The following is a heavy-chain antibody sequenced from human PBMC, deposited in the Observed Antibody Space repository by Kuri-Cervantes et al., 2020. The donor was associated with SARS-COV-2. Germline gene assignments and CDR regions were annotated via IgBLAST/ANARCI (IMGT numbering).Heavy chain of an antibody. D-gene: IGHD4-17*01. Sequence: GGSLRLSCAASGFTFSSYSMNWVRQAPGKGLEWVSYISSSSSTIYYADSVKGRFTISRDNAKNSLYLQMNSLRDEDTAVYYCAGWRNFDYGDYANYYYYGMDVWGQGTTVTVSS. CDR2: ISSSSSTI. V-gene: IGHV3-48*02. CDR1: GFTFSSYS. CDR3: AGWRNFDYGDYANYYYYGMDV. J-gene: IGHJ6*02.